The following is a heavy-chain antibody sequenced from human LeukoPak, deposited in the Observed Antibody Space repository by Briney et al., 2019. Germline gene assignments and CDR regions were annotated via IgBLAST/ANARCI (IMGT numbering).Heavy chain of an antibody. Sequence: SETLSLTCAVYGGSFSGYYWSWIRQPPVKGLEWIGEINHSGSTNYNPSLKSRVTISVDTSKNQFSLKLSSVTAADTAVYYCAREEDYSNSGYWYFDLWGRGTLVTVSS. CDR1: GGSFSGYY. D-gene: IGHD4-11*01. J-gene: IGHJ2*01. CDR2: INHSGST. V-gene: IGHV4-34*01. CDR3: AREEDYSNSGYWYFDL.